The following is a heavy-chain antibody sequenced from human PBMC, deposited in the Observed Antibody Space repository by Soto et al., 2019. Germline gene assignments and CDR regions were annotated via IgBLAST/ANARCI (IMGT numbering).Heavy chain of an antibody. J-gene: IGHJ6*03. CDR3: AKDPYKGWNYNYYYYMDV. CDR1: GFTFSSYA. Sequence: GSLRLSCAASGFTFSSYAMSWVRQAPGKGLEWVSAISGSGGSTYYADSVKGRFTISRDNSKNTLYLQMNSLRAEDTAVYYCAKDPYKGWNYNYYYYMDVWGKGTTVTVSS. V-gene: IGHV3-23*01. CDR2: ISGSGGST. D-gene: IGHD1-1*01.